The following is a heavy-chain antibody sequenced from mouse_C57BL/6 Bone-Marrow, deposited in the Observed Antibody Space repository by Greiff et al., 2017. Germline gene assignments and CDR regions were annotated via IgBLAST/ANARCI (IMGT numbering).Heavy chain of an antibody. CDR3: ASLLWLRRDWFAY. V-gene: IGHV1-55*01. J-gene: IGHJ3*01. Sequence: QVQLQQSGAELVKPGASVKMSCKASGYTFTSYWITWVKQRPGQGLEWIGDIYPGSGSTNYNEKFKSKATLTVDTSSSTAYMQLSSLTSEDSAVYYCASLLWLRRDWFAYWGQGTLVTVSA. CDR1: GYTFTSYW. CDR2: IYPGSGST. D-gene: IGHD2-2*01.